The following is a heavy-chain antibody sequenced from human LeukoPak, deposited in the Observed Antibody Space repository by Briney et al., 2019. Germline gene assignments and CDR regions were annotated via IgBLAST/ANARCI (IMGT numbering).Heavy chain of an antibody. D-gene: IGHD3-16*01. CDR1: GFIVSGDF. V-gene: IGHV3-53*05. CDR2: IYSDGST. J-gene: IGHJ5*02. CDR3: AKAGGEYWLYNDNWFDP. Sequence: GGSLRLSCAASGFIVSGDFMSWVRQAPGKGLEWVSVIYSDGSTYYADTVKGRFTISRDNSKNTLDLQMTGLRAEDTALYYCAKAGGEYWLYNDNWFDPWGQGTLVTVSS.